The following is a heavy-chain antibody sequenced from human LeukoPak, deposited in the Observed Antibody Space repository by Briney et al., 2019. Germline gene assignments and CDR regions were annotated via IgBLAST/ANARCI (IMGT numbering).Heavy chain of an antibody. D-gene: IGHD1-26*01. CDR2: IFHSGST. J-gene: IGHJ5*02. CDR3: ARCSGSYGAFWFGP. Sequence: SETLSLTCAVSGYSISSNYYWGWIRQPPGKGLEWIGSIFHSGSTYYNPSLKSRVTISVDTSKNQFSLKLSSVAAADTAVYYCARCSGSYGAFWFGPWGQGTLVTVSS. CDR1: GYSISSNYY. V-gene: IGHV4-38-2*01.